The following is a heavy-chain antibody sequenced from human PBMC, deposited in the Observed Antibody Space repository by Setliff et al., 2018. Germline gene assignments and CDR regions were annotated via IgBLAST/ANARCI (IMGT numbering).Heavy chain of an antibody. Sequence: ASVKVSCKASGYTFTGYYMHWVRQAPGQGLEWMGWINPNSGGTNYAQRFQGWVTMTRDTSISTAYMELSRLRSDDTAVYYCTRGRDFWSGYLVYWGQGTLVTVSS. CDR2: INPNSGGT. J-gene: IGHJ4*02. CDR1: GYTFTGYY. CDR3: TRGRDFWSGYLVY. D-gene: IGHD3-3*01. V-gene: IGHV1-2*04.